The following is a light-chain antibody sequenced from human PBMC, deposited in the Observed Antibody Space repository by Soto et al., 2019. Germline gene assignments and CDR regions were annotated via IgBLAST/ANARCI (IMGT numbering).Light chain of an antibody. CDR1: SSDVGSYNY. J-gene: IGLJ3*02. CDR2: EVS. V-gene: IGLV2-14*01. CDR3: CSFTSSSTVV. Sequence: QSALTQPASVSGTPGQSITISCTGTSSDVGSYNYVSWYQQHPGKAPKLLIYEVSNRPSGVSNRFSGSKSGNTASLTISGLQGEDEADYYCCSFTSSSTVVFGGGTKVTVL.